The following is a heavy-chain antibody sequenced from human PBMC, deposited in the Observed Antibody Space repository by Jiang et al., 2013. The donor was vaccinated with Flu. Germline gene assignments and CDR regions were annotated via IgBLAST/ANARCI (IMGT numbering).Heavy chain of an antibody. CDR3: ARETRTGTTVFYYYYGMDV. V-gene: IGHV1-8*01. J-gene: IGHJ6*02. D-gene: IGHD1-7*01. Sequence: SGAEVKKPGASVKVSCKASGYTFTSYDINWVRQATGQGLEWMGWMNPNSGNTGYAQKFQGRVTMTRNTSISTAYMELSSLRSEDTAVYYCARETRTGTTVFYYYYGMDVWGQGTTVTVSS. CDR2: MNPNSGNT. CDR1: GYTFTSYD.